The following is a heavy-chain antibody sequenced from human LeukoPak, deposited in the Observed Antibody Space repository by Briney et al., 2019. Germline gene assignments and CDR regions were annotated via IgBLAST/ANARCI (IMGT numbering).Heavy chain of an antibody. V-gene: IGHV1-46*01. CDR3: ARRSITMINGFDY. CDR1: GYTFTSYY. CDR2: INPSGGST. D-gene: IGHD3-22*01. Sequence: ASVKVSCKASGYTFTSYYMHWVRQAPGQGLEWMGIINPSGGSTSYAQKFQGRVTITADESTSTAYMELSSLRSEDTAVYYCARRSITMINGFDYWGQGTLVTVSS. J-gene: IGHJ4*02.